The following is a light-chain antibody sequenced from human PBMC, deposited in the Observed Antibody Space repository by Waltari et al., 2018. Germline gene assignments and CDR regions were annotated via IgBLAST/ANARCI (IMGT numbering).Light chain of an antibody. CDR2: KAS. J-gene: IGKJ4*01. CDR3: HQYNTLPLT. CDR1: ESVKNN. Sequence: DVQLTHSPSTLSASVGARVTIPCRASESVKNNLAWYQHQPGKAPKVLVHKASRLESGVPSRFSGSGYGTEFTLTISSLEPDDFATYYCHQYNTLPLTFGGGTKVEIK. V-gene: IGKV1-5*03.